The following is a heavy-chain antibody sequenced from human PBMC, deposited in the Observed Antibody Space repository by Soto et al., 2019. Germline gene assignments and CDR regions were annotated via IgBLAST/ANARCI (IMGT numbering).Heavy chain of an antibody. V-gene: IGHV4-31*03. CDR1: GGSISSGGYY. D-gene: IGHD5-18*01. CDR3: ARAPWPLHSDYYYYYGMDV. CDR2: IYYSGST. Sequence: KPSETLSLTCTVSGGSISSGGYYWSWIRQHPGKGLEWIGYIYYSGSTYYNPSLKSRVTISVDTSKNQFSLKLSSVTAADTAVYYCARAPWPLHSDYYYYYGMDVWGQGTTVTVSS. J-gene: IGHJ6*02.